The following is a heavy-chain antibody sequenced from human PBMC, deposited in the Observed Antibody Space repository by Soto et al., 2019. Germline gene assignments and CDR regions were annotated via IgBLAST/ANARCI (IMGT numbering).Heavy chain of an antibody. CDR2: INPNSGVT. Sequence: QVQLGQSGAEVKKPGASVKVSCKAYDYYFPGYNIHWVRQAPGQGLEWMGWINPNSGVTTYAQKFQGRVTLTRDTSISTAYLDVRRLRSDDTAVYYCATIHRSSTSRGSDFDPWGQGTQVTVSS. D-gene: IGHD6-13*01. CDR1: DYYFPGYN. J-gene: IGHJ5*02. CDR3: ATIHRSSTSRGSDFDP. V-gene: IGHV1-2*02.